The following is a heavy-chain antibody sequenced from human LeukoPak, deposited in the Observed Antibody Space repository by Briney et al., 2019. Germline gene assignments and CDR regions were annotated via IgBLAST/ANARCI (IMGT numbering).Heavy chain of an antibody. CDR1: GFTFSSYA. CDR3: AKDRYQQIAAAGTIFDY. CDR2: ISYDGSNK. V-gene: IGHV3-30-3*01. D-gene: IGHD6-13*01. Sequence: GRSLRLSCAASGFTFSSYAMHWVRQAPGKGLEWVAVISYDGSNKYYADSVKGRFTVSRDNSKNTLYLQMNSLRAEDTAVYYCAKDRYQQIAAAGTIFDYWGQGTLVTVSS. J-gene: IGHJ4*02.